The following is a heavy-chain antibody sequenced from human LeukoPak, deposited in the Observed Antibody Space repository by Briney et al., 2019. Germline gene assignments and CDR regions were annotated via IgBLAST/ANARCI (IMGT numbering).Heavy chain of an antibody. Sequence: GGSLRLSCAASGFTFDDYAMHWVRQAPGKGLEWVSGISWNSGSIGYADSVKGRFTISRDNAKNSLYLQMNSLRAEDTALYYCAKDLRGYQLLYFDYWGQGTLVTVSS. CDR2: ISWNSGSI. D-gene: IGHD2-2*01. CDR1: GFTFDDYA. J-gene: IGHJ4*02. CDR3: AKDLRGYQLLYFDY. V-gene: IGHV3-9*01.